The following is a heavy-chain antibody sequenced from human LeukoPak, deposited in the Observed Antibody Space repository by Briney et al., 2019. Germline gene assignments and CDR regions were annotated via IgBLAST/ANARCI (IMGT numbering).Heavy chain of an antibody. CDR2: MNPNSGNT. Sequence: ASVKVSCKASGYTFTSYDINWVRQATGQGLEWMGWMNPNSGNTGYAQKFQGRVTMTRNTSISTAYMELSSLRPEDTAVYYCARARIAARKVASLGYWGQGTLVTVSS. CDR3: ARARIAARKVASLGY. D-gene: IGHD6-6*01. CDR1: GYTFTSYD. J-gene: IGHJ4*02. V-gene: IGHV1-8*01.